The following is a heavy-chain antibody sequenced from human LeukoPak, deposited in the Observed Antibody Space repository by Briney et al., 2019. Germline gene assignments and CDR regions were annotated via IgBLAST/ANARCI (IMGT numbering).Heavy chain of an antibody. CDR2: ISGSGGST. CDR3: AKNNYDFWSGSGGITMVRGVLRSFYFDY. J-gene: IGHJ4*02. Sequence: GGSLRLSCAAPGFTFSSYAMSWVRQAPGKGLEWVSAISGSGGSTYYADSVKGRFTISRDNSKNTLYLQMNSLRAEDTAVYYCAKNNYDFWSGSGGITMVRGVLRSFYFDYWGQGTLVTVSS. CDR1: GFTFSSYA. V-gene: IGHV3-23*01. D-gene: IGHD3-10*01.